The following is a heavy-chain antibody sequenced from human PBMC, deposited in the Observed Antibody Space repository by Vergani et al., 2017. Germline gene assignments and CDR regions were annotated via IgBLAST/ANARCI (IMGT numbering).Heavy chain of an antibody. CDR3: ARAKRGRLAVGATDS. D-gene: IGHD6-19*01. CDR1: VYSFNNYA. Sequence: QEQLVQSGSELKKPGASVKVSCKASVYSFNNYAIHCVRQAPGQRLEWMGWINPTTGNPTYARAFTGRFVFSLDTSISTAYLQIGSLKAEDTAVYFCARAKRGRLAVGATDSWGQGTLLTVSS. CDR2: INPTTGNP. V-gene: IGHV7-4-1*01. J-gene: IGHJ4*02.